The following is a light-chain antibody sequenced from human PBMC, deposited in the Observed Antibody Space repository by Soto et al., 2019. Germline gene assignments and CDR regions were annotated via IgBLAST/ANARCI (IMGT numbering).Light chain of an antibody. Sequence: QSALTQPASVSGSPGQSITISCTGTSSDIGAYDYVSWYQQHPGGVPKLLIYDVSNRPSGVSNRFSGSKSGNTASLTISGLQAEDEADYYCSSYTSSSNYVFGTGTKLTVL. CDR2: DVS. V-gene: IGLV2-14*03. CDR1: SSDIGAYDY. J-gene: IGLJ1*01. CDR3: SSYTSSSNYV.